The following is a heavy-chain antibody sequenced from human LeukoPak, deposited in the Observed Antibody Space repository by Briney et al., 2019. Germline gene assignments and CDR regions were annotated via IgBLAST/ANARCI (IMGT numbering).Heavy chain of an antibody. J-gene: IGHJ4*02. V-gene: IGHV1-2*02. CDR3: AREIVGATSPFDY. D-gene: IGHD1-26*01. CDR1: GYTFTGYY. CDR2: INPNSGGT. Sequence: GASVKVSCKASGYTFTGYYMHWVRQAPGQGLEWMGWINPNSGGTNYAQKFQGRVTMTRDTSISTAYMELSRLRSDDTAVYYCAREIVGATSPFDYWGQGTLVTVSS.